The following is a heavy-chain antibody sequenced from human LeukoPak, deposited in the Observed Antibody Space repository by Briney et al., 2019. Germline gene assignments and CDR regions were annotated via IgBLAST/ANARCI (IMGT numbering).Heavy chain of an antibody. CDR3: AKGSGWLIDH. D-gene: IGHD6-19*01. Sequence: GGSLRLSCAASGSTFSNYWMHWVRQAPGRGLEYVANIKQGGSEKLYVDSVRGRFTISRDDAKNSLSLQMNSLRAEDTAVYYCAKGSGWLIDHWSQGTVVTVSS. CDR1: GSTFSNYW. V-gene: IGHV3-7*01. J-gene: IGHJ4*02. CDR2: IKQGGSEK.